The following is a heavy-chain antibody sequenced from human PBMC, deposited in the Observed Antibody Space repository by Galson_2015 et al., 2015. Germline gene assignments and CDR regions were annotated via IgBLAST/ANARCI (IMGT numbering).Heavy chain of an antibody. CDR3: ARDYGASYYDSSGYRG. CDR1: GFTFSSYA. J-gene: IGHJ4*02. D-gene: IGHD3-22*01. V-gene: IGHV3-30-3*01. CDR2: ISYDGSSK. Sequence: SLRLSCAASGFTFSSYAMHWVRQAPGKGLEWVAVISYDGSSKYYADSVKGRFTISRDNSKNTLYLQLNSLRAEDTAVYYCARDYGASYYDSSGYRGWGQGTLVTVSS.